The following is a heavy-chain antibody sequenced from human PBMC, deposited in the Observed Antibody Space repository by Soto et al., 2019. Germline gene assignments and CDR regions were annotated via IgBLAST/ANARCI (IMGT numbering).Heavy chain of an antibody. Sequence: SETLSLTCAVYGGSFSCYYWSWIRQPPGKGLEWIGEINHSGSTNYNPSLKSRVTISVDTSKNQFSLKLSSVTAPDTAVYYCARGGERITIFGVVIRPYYYGMDVWGQGTTVTVSS. CDR3: ARGGERITIFGVVIRPYYYGMDV. J-gene: IGHJ6*02. V-gene: IGHV4-34*01. CDR2: INHSGST. D-gene: IGHD3-3*01. CDR1: GGSFSCYY.